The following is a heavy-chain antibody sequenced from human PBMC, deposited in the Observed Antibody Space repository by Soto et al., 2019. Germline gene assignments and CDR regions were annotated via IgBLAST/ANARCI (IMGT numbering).Heavy chain of an antibody. Sequence: ESGGGLVKPGGSLRLSCAASGFTFSTYTMTWVRQAPGKGLEWVSSISSSSNYIYYADSVKGRFTISRDNAKNSLYLQMNSLRAEDTAVYYCAREPNGNEGALPIDSWGQGTLVTVSS. J-gene: IGHJ4*02. CDR3: AREPNGNEGALPIDS. CDR1: GFTFSTYT. D-gene: IGHD1-20*01. V-gene: IGHV3-21*01. CDR2: ISSSSNYI.